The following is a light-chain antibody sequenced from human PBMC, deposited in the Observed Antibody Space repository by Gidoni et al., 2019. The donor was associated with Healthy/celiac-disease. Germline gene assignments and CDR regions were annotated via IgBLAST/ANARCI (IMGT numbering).Light chain of an antibody. CDR3: QAWDSSVKV. Sequence: SYELTQPPSVSVSPGQTASITCSGDKLGDKYACWYQQTPGQSPVLVIYQDSKRPSGIPERFSGSNSGNTATLTISGTQAMDEADYYCQAWDSSVKVFGGGTKLTVL. CDR2: QDS. CDR1: KLGDKY. V-gene: IGLV3-1*01. J-gene: IGLJ3*02.